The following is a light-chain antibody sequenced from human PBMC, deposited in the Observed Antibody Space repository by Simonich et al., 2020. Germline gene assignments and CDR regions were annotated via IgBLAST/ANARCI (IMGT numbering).Light chain of an antibody. CDR1: SSDVGGYNY. J-gene: IGLJ3*02. CDR3: CSYAGSYTWV. Sequence: QSALTQPPSASGSPGQSVTISCTGTSSDVGGYNYVSWYQQHPGKAPKLMIYEVSTRPSGVPDRFSGSKSGNTASLTVSGLQAEDEADYYCCSYAGSYTWVFGGGTKLTVL. V-gene: IGLV2-8*01. CDR2: EVS.